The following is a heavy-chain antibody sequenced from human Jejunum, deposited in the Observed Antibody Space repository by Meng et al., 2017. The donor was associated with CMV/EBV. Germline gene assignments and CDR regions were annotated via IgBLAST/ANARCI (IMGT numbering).Heavy chain of an antibody. V-gene: IGHV4-38-2*02. D-gene: IGHD1-1*01. CDR1: SIRRGYN. CDR2: VFHTGGT. CDR3: ARVSWNDGSDYHGMDV. Sequence: SIRRGYNWGWIRQAPGKGLEWIGTVFHTGGTYYNPSLKSRVTISVDTSKNQFSLKLRFVTAADTAVYYCARVSWNDGSDYHGMDVWGQGTTVTVSS. J-gene: IGHJ6*02.